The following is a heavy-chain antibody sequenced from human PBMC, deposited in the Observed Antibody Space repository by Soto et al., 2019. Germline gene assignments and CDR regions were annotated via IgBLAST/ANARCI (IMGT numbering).Heavy chain of an antibody. V-gene: IGHV3-7*05. CDR3: ARDSVYCRSPDCKGDAFDI. Sequence: EVQLVESGGGLVQPGGSLRLSCAGSGFTFSNYWMSWVRQTPGKGLEWVANIKQDGSARYHVDSVKGRSTISRDNAKNSLYLQMTSLRAEDTAVYFCARDSVYCRSPDCKGDAFDIWGQGTMVTVSS. D-gene: IGHD2-2*01. J-gene: IGHJ3*02. CDR2: IKQDGSAR. CDR1: GFTFSNYW.